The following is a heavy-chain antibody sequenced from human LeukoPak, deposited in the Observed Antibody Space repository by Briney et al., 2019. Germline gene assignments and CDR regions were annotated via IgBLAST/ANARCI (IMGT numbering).Heavy chain of an antibody. CDR2: IYYSGST. CDR1: GGSISSYY. J-gene: IGHJ3*02. CDR3: ARVDCSSTSCYGVWAFDI. V-gene: IGHV4-59*01. Sequence: SETLSLTCTVSGGSISSYYWSWIRQPPGKGLGWIGYIYYSGSTNYNPSLKSRVTISVDTSKNQFSLKLSSVTAADTAVYYCARVDCSSTSCYGVWAFDIWGQGTMVTVSS. D-gene: IGHD2-2*01.